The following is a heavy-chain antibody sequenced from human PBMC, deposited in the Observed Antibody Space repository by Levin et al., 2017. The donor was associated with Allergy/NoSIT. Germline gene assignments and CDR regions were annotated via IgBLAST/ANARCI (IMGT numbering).Heavy chain of an antibody. CDR1: GGSISSGDYY. J-gene: IGHJ4*02. D-gene: IGHD4-17*01. V-gene: IGHV4-30-4*01. Sequence: PSETLSLTCTVSGGSISSGDYYWSWIRQPPGKGLEWIGYIYYSGSTYYNPSLKSRVTISVDTSKNQFSLKLSSVTAADTAVYYCARGTYGDQPADYWGQGTLVTVSS. CDR2: IYYSGST. CDR3: ARGTYGDQPADY.